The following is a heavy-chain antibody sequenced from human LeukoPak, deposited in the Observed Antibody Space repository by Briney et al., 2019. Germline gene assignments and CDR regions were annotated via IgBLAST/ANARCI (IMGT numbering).Heavy chain of an antibody. Sequence: PSETLSLTCAVYGGSFSGYYWSWIRQPPGKGLEWIGEINHSGSTNYNPSLKSRVTISVDTSKNQFSLKLSSVTAADTAVCYCARSETYYDFWSGYDAHAFDIWGQGTMVTVSS. J-gene: IGHJ3*02. CDR1: GGSFSGYY. CDR3: ARSETYYDFWSGYDAHAFDI. V-gene: IGHV4-34*01. D-gene: IGHD3-3*01. CDR2: INHSGST.